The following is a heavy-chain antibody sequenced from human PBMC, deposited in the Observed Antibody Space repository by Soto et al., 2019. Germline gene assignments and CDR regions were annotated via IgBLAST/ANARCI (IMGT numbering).Heavy chain of an antibody. D-gene: IGHD3-22*01. CDR3: AKDRQPDSIWTFDY. CDR2: ILGGGNT. Sequence: EVQLLESGGHLVQPGGSLRLSCAASGFTFATYTFNWVRQAPGKGLEWVSGILGGGNTYYADSVKGRFTISRDNSQSSVFLQMNIMLDEDTAVPYCAKDRQPDSIWTFDYWGQGTLVTVSS. J-gene: IGHJ4*02. CDR1: GFTFATYT. V-gene: IGHV3-23*01.